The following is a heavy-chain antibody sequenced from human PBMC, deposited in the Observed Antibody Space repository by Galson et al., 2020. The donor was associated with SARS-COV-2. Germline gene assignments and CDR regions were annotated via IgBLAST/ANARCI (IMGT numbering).Heavy chain of an antibody. D-gene: IGHD6-13*01. CDR3: ARETDDYTSSWYDY. Sequence: GGSLRLSCAASGFTFSRYAIHWVRQAPGKGLEWVAIISYDGTKRYNLDSVKGRFTISRDNSKNTLFLQMDSLTTEDTAVYYCARETDDYTSSWYDYWGQGTLVTVSS. V-gene: IGHV3-30*04. J-gene: IGHJ4*02. CDR2: ISYDGTKR. CDR1: GFTFSRYA.